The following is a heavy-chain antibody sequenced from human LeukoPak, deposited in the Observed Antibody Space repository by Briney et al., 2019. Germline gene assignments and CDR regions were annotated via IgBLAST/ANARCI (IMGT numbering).Heavy chain of an antibody. J-gene: IGHJ4*02. Sequence: GGSLRLSCAASGFTFSSYSMHWVRQAPGKGLEWVSFISTSSIYIYYADSVKGRFTISRDNAKNSLYLQMNSLRAEDTAVYYCVRVDSSGYGLHWGLDYWGQGTLVTVSS. CDR1: GFTFSSYS. CDR3: VRVDSSGYGLHWGLDY. CDR2: ISTSSIYI. V-gene: IGHV3-21*01. D-gene: IGHD3-22*01.